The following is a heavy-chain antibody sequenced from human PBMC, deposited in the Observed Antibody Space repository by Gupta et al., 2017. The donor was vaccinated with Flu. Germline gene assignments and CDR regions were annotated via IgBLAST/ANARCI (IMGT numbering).Heavy chain of an antibody. CDR1: GGSFSGYY. CDR3: ASSSKRITMVRGVSSYYYYGMDV. CDR2: INHSGST. Sequence: QVQLQQWGAGLLKPSETLSLTCAVYGGSFSGYYWSWIRQPPGKGLEWIGEINHSGSTNYNPSLKSRVTISVDTSKNQFSLKLSSVTAADTAVYYCASSSKRITMVRGVSSYYYYGMDVWGQGTTVTVSS. J-gene: IGHJ6*02. V-gene: IGHV4-34*01. D-gene: IGHD3-10*01.